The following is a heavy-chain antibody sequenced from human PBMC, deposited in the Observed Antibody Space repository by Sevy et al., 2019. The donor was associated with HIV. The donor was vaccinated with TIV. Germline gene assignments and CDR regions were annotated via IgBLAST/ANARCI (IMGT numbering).Heavy chain of an antibody. CDR2: ISSSSTYI. J-gene: IGHJ6*03. CDR3: ARIDYGDYEITRAYYMGV. CDR1: GFTFSTYS. D-gene: IGHD4-17*01. Sequence: GGSPRLSCAASGFTFSTYSMNWVRQAPGKGLEWVSSISSSSTYIYYADSVKGRFTISRNNAKNSLFLQMNSLRAEDTAVYFCARIDYGDYEITRAYYMGVWGKGTTVTVSS. V-gene: IGHV3-21*01.